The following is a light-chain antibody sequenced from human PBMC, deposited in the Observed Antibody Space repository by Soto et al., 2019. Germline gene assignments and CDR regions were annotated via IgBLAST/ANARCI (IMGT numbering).Light chain of an antibody. Sequence: QRPQSPSSLSASVGDRVTITCRASQTISSWLAWYQQKPGKAPKLLIYKASTLKSGVPSRFSGSGSGTEFTLTISSLQPDDFATYYCQHYKSYSEAFGQGTKV. J-gene: IGKJ1*01. CDR3: QHYKSYSEA. CDR1: QTISSW. V-gene: IGKV1-5*03. CDR2: KAS.